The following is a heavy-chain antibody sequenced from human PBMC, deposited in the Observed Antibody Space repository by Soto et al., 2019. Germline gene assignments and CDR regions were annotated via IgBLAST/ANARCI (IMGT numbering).Heavy chain of an antibody. V-gene: IGHV4-34*01. CDR2: INHSGST. CDR1: GGSFSGYY. D-gene: IGHD1-7*01. CDR3: AREGLTGTPGVWFDP. J-gene: IGHJ5*02. Sequence: QVQLQQWGAGLLKPSETLSLTCAVYGGSFSGYYWSWIRQPPGKGLEWIGEINHSGSTNYNPSLKSRVTISVDTSKNQFSLKLSSVTAADTAVYYCAREGLTGTPGVWFDPWGQGTLVTVSS.